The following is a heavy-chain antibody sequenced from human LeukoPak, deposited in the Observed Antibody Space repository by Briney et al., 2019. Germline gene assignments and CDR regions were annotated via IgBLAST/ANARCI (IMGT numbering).Heavy chain of an antibody. CDR3: ARYSSSRTVFDY. CDR2: IYYSGST. J-gene: IGHJ4*02. V-gene: IGHV4-39*01. CDR1: GRSISSSSYY. Sequence: SETLSLTCTVSGRSISSSSYYWGWIRQPPGKGLEWIGSIYYSGSTYYNPSLKSRVTISVDTSKNQFSLKLSSVTAADTAVYYCARYSSSRTVFDYWGQGTLVTVSS. D-gene: IGHD6-13*01.